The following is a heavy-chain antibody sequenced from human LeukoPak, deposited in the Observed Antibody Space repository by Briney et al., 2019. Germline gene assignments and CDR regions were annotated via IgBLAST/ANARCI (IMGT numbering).Heavy chain of an antibody. Sequence: AGGSLRLSCAASGFTFDDYAMHWVRQAPGKGLEWVSGISWNSGSIGYADSVKGRLTISRDNAKNSLYLQMNSLRAEDTALYYCAKGKFGLSFDYWGQGTLVTVSS. CDR2: ISWNSGSI. CDR1: GFTFDDYA. V-gene: IGHV3-9*01. CDR3: AKGKFGLSFDY. D-gene: IGHD2/OR15-2a*01. J-gene: IGHJ4*02.